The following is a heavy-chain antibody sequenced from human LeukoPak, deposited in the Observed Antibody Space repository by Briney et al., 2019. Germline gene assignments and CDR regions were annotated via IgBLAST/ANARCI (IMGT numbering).Heavy chain of an antibody. D-gene: IGHD2-15*01. CDR3: ARGGIVVVVAATN. V-gene: IGHV1-46*01. Sequence: GASVKVSCKASGGTLSSYAISWVRQAPGQGLEWMGIINPSGGSTSYAQKFQGRVTMTRDTSTSTVYMELSSLRSEDTAVYYCARGGIVVVVAATNWGQGTLVTVSS. J-gene: IGHJ4*02. CDR2: INPSGGST. CDR1: GGTLSSYA.